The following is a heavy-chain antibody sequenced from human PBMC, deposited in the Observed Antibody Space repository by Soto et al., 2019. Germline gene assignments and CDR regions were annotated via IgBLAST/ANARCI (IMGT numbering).Heavy chain of an antibody. J-gene: IGHJ4*02. D-gene: IGHD1-1*01. CDR2: INPNSGGT. CDR1: GFTFTGHY. CDR3: AKIGSLVRPSIGYFDY. Sequence: SVKVSCKASGFTFTGHYIHWVRQAPGQGLEWMGWINPNSGGTSYAQKFQGRLTMTTDTSITTAYMELSRLSSDDTAFYYCAKIGSLVRPSIGYFDYWGKGTLVTVSS. V-gene: IGHV1-2*02.